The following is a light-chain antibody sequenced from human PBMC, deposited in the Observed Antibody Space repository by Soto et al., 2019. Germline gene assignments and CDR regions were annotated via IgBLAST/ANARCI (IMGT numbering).Light chain of an antibody. Sequence: EIVLPQSPATLSLSPGERATLSCRASQSVSSYLAWYQQKPGQAPRLLIYDASNRATGIPSRFSGSGSGTDFTLTISSLEPEDFAVYYCQQRSNWPPWTCGQGDKVELK. J-gene: IGKJ1*01. V-gene: IGKV3-11*01. CDR3: QQRSNWPPWT. CDR1: QSVSSY. CDR2: DAS.